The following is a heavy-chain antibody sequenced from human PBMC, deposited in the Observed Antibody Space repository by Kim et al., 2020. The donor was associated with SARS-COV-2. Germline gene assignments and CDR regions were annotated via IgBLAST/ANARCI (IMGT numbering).Heavy chain of an antibody. CDR3: ARDYHYYGSGSYPGWYYYGMDV. Sequence: GGSLRLSCAASGFTFSSYSMNWVRQAPGKGLEWVSSISSSSSYIYYADSVKGRFTISRDNAKNSLYLQMNSLRAEDTAVYYCARDYHYYGSGSYPGWYYYGMDVWGQGTTVTVSS. J-gene: IGHJ6*02. D-gene: IGHD3-10*01. CDR2: ISSSSSYI. V-gene: IGHV3-21*01. CDR1: GFTFSSYS.